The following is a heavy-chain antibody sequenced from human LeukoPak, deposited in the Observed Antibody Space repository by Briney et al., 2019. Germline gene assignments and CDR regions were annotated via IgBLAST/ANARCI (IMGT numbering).Heavy chain of an antibody. CDR1: GYTFTSYG. CDR2: ISAYNGNT. Sequence: WASVKVSCKASGYTFTSYGISWVRQAPGQGLEWMGWISAYNGNTNYAQKFQGRVTMTRDTSISTAYMELSRLRSDDTAVYYCARKVGATPSNWFDPWGQGTLVTVSS. J-gene: IGHJ5*02. D-gene: IGHD1-26*01. CDR3: ARKVGATPSNWFDP. V-gene: IGHV1-18*01.